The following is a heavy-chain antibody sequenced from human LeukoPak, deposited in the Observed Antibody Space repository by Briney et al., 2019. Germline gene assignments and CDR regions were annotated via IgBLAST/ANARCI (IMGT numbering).Heavy chain of an antibody. CDR3: ARGDIVVVPAAPSFFDY. D-gene: IGHD2-2*01. V-gene: IGHV4-31*03. CDR2: IYYSGST. J-gene: IGHJ4*02. Sequence: PSETLSLTCTVSGGSISSGGYYWSWIRQHPGKGLEWIGYIYYSGSTYYNPSLKSRVTISVDTSKNQFSLKLSSVTAADTAVYYCARGDIVVVPAAPSFFDYWGQGTLVTVSS. CDR1: GGSISSGGYY.